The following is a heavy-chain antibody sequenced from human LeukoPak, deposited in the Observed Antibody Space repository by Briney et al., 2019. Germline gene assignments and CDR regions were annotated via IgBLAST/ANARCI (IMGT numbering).Heavy chain of an antibody. V-gene: IGHV3-23*01. CDR1: GFTFSSYA. CDR3: ATPGGIAAAGIGY. CDR2: ISGSGGST. Sequence: GGSLRLSCAASGFTFSSYAMSWVRQAPGKGLEWVSAISGSGGSTYYVDSVKGRFTISRDTSKNTLYLQMNSLRAEDRAVYYWATPGGIAAAGIGYWGQGTMVTVSS. D-gene: IGHD6-13*01. J-gene: IGHJ4*02.